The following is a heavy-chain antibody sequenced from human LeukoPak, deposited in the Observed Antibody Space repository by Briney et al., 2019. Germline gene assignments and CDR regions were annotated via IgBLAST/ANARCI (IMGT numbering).Heavy chain of an antibody. CDR1: GGSFSGYY. V-gene: IGHV4-34*01. CDR2: INHSGST. Sequence: SETLSLTCAVYGGSFSGYYWSWLRQPPGKGLEWLGEINHSGSTTYNPSLKSRVTISVDTSKNQFSLKLSSVTAANTAGYYCARPVSGSGGWYYNYWGQGTLVTVSS. J-gene: IGHJ4*02. D-gene: IGHD6-19*01. CDR3: ARPVSGSGGWYYNY.